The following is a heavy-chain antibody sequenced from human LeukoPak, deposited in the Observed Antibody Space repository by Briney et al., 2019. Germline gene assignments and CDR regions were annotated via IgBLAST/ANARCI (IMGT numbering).Heavy chain of an antibody. CDR3: ARRAGAYSHPYDY. J-gene: IGHJ4*02. CDR2: ISTSSIYI. CDR1: GFTFSSYS. Sequence: GGSLRLSCAASGFTFSSYSMNWVRQAPGKGLEWVSSISTSSIYIYYANSLKGRFTISRDNAKNSLFLQMDSLRAEDTAVYYCARRAGAYSHPYDYWGQGTLVTVSS. V-gene: IGHV3-21*01. D-gene: IGHD4/OR15-4a*01.